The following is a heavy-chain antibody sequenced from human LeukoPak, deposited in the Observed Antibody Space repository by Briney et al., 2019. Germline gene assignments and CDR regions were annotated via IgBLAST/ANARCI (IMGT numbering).Heavy chain of an antibody. Sequence: ASVKVSCKASGYTFTAYYIHWVRRAPGQGLEWMGWINPNSGGTESAQKFQGRVTMTRDTSISTAYMELSRLRSDDTAAYYCTRDHCTSINCYEYNYYGMDVWGQGTTVTVSS. D-gene: IGHD2-2*01. V-gene: IGHV1-2*02. J-gene: IGHJ6*02. CDR3: TRDHCTSINCYEYNYYGMDV. CDR1: GYTFTAYY. CDR2: INPNSGGT.